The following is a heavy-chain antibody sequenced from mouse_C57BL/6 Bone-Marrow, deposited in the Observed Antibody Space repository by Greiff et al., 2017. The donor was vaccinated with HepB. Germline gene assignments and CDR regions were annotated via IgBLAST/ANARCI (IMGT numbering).Heavy chain of an antibody. Sequence: QVQLQQSGAELVRPGTSVKVSCKASGYAFTNYLIEWVKQRPGQGLEWIGVINPGSGGTNYNEKFKGKATLTADKSSSTAYMQLSSLTSEDSAVYFCARGYDYSWFAYWGQGTLVTVSA. CDR3: ARGYDYSWFAY. V-gene: IGHV1-54*01. CDR2: INPGSGGT. D-gene: IGHD2-4*01. CDR1: GYAFTNYL. J-gene: IGHJ3*01.